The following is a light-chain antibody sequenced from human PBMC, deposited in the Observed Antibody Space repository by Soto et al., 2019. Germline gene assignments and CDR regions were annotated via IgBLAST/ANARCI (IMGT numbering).Light chain of an antibody. J-gene: IGKJ4*01. Sequence: DLHMTQSPSSLSASVGDRVPITCLASQSISSWLAWYHQKPGKAPKLLIFDASNLETGVPSRFSGSGSRTHFSLTINNLQPEDVGTYFCQHYDNLPLTFGGGTKVDIK. CDR3: QHYDNLPLT. V-gene: IGKV1-33*01. CDR2: DAS. CDR1: QSISSW.